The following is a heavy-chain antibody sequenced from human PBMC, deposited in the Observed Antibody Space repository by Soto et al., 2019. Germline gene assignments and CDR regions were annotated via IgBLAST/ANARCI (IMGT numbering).Heavy chain of an antibody. Sequence: ASVKVSCKASGYTFTSYAMHWVRQAPGQRLEWMGWINAGNGNTKYSQKFQGRVTITRDTSASTAYMELSSLRSEDTAVYYCARDLKGIAAAGIDYWGQGTLVTVSS. CDR3: ARDLKGIAAAGIDY. V-gene: IGHV1-3*01. CDR2: INAGNGNT. D-gene: IGHD6-13*01. CDR1: GYTFTSYA. J-gene: IGHJ4*02.